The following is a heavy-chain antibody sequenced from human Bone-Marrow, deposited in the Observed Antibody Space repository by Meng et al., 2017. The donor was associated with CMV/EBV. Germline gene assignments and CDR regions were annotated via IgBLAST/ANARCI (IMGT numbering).Heavy chain of an antibody. Sequence: GESLKISRAASGSTFSNAWMSWVRLAPGKGLEWVGRIKSKTDGGTTDYAAPVKGRFTISRDDSKNTVYLQMNSLKTEDTAVYYCTTHRGWWDNWGQGTLVTVSS. J-gene: IGHJ4*02. V-gene: IGHV3-15*01. CDR1: GSTFSNAW. CDR3: TTHRGWWDN. CDR2: IKSKTDGGTT. D-gene: IGHD6-19*01.